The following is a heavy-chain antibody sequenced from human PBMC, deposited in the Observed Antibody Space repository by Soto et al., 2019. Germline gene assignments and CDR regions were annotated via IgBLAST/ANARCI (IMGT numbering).Heavy chain of an antibody. CDR2: ISTTSSSI. CDR3: ARKGVAFDY. CDR1: GFTFSSYS. D-gene: IGHD3-3*01. Sequence: GGSLRLSCAASGFTFSSYSMNWVRQAPGKGLEWISYISTTSSSIYYADSVKGRFTISRANAKNSLFLQMNSLSDEDTAVYYCARKGVAFDYWGQGALVKVSS. J-gene: IGHJ4*02. V-gene: IGHV3-48*02.